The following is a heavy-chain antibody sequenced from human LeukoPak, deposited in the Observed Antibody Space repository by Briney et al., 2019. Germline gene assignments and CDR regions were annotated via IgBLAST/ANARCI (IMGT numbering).Heavy chain of an antibody. CDR3: ARMAVNYDSSGYYNRYFDP. CDR1: GYTFTGYY. CDR2: INPNSGGT. Sequence: GASVKVSCKVSGYTFTGYYMHWVRQAPGQGLEWMGWINPNSGGTNYAQKFQGRVTMTRDTSISTAYMELSRLRSDDTAVYYCARMAVNYDSSGYYNRYFDPWGQGTLVTVSS. V-gene: IGHV1-2*02. D-gene: IGHD3-22*01. J-gene: IGHJ5*02.